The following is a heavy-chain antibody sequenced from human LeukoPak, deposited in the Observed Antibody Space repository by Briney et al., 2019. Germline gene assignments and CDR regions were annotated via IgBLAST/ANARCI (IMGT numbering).Heavy chain of an antibody. J-gene: IGHJ4*02. CDR1: GNYW. D-gene: IGHD2-2*01. V-gene: IGHV3-74*01. CDR3: VSFYETY. Sequence: PGGSLRHSCAASGNYWMHWVRQAPGKGLVWVSHINSDGSWTSYADSVKGRFTISKDNAKNTVYLQMNNLRAEDTAAYYCVSFYETYWGRGTLVTVSS. CDR2: INSDGSWT.